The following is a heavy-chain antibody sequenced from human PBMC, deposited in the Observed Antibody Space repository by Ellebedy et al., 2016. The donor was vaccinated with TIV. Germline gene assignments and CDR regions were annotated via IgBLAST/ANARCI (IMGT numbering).Heavy chain of an antibody. J-gene: IGHJ4*02. CDR3: ARGRGSSWYSYFDY. CDR1: GYMFSTYW. D-gene: IGHD6-13*01. CDR2: IYPDDSDT. V-gene: IGHV5-51*01. Sequence: PGGSLRLSCEGSGYMFSTYWIGWVRQMPGKGLEWMGIIYPDDSDTRYSPSFEGQVTISADKSISTAYLQWSSLKASDTAMYYCARGRGSSWYSYFDYWGQGTLVTVSS.